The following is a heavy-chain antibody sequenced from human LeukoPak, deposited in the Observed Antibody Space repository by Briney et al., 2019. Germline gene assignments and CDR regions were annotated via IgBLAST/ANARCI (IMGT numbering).Heavy chain of an antibody. CDR1: GGSFSGYY. J-gene: IGHJ1*01. CDR2: INHSGST. CDR3: ARGHSGWFAEYFQH. V-gene: IGHV4-34*01. D-gene: IGHD6-19*01. Sequence: SETLSLTCAVYGGSFSGYYWSWIRQPPGKGLEWIGEINHSGSTNFNPSLKSRVTISVDTSKNQFSLKLSSVTAADTAVYYCARGHSGWFAEYFQHWGQGTLVTVSS.